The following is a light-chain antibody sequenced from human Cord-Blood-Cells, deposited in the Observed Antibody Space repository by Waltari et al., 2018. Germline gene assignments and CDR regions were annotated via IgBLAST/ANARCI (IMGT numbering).Light chain of an antibody. CDR3: NSRDSSGNHS. V-gene: IGLV3-19*01. CDR2: GKN. CDR1: SLRRYY. J-gene: IGLJ2*01. Sequence: SSELTQDHAVSVALGQTVRITCQGDSLRRYYASWYQQKPGQAPVLVIYGKNNRPPGIPDRFSGSSSGNTASLTITGAQAEDEADYYCNSRDSSGNHSFGGGTKLTVL.